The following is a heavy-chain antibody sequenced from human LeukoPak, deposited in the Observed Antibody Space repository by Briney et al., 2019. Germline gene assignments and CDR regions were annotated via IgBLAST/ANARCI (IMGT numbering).Heavy chain of an antibody. CDR2: ISAYNGNT. V-gene: IGHV1-18*01. CDR1: GYTFTSYG. Sequence: ASVKVSCKASGYTFTSYGISWVRQAPGQGLEWMGWISAYNGNTNYAQKLQGRVTMTTDTSTSTAYMELRSLRSDDTAAYYCARAARGIYDILTAKNDYWGQGTLVTVSS. D-gene: IGHD3-9*01. J-gene: IGHJ4*02. CDR3: ARAARGIYDILTAKNDY.